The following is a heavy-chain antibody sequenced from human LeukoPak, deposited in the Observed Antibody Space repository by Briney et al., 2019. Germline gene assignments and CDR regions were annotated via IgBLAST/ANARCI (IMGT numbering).Heavy chain of an antibody. CDR2: IYYGGNT. J-gene: IGHJ4*02. CDR1: GGSMSRYF. CDR3: ARTSDPGYFDY. V-gene: IGHV4-59*01. Sequence: PSETLSLTCTVSGGSMSRYFWSWIRQPPGKGLEWIGYIYYGGNTIDNPSLKSRVTISLDTSKNQVSLRLSSVIAADTAVYYCARTSDPGYFDYWGRGTPVTVSS.